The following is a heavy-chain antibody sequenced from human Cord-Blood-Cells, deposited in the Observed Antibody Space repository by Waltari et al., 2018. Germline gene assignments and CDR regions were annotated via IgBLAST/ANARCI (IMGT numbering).Heavy chain of an antibody. Sequence: QVQLQQWGAGLLKPSETLSLTCAVYGGSFSGYYWSWIRQPPGKGLEWIGEINHSGSTNYNPSLKSRVTISVDTSKNQFSLKLSSVTAADTAVYYCARLPWGYCSSTSCYDALDIWGQGTMVTVSS. CDR2: INHSGST. CDR1: GGSFSGYY. D-gene: IGHD2-2*01. J-gene: IGHJ3*02. V-gene: IGHV4-34*01. CDR3: ARLPWGYCSSTSCYDALDI.